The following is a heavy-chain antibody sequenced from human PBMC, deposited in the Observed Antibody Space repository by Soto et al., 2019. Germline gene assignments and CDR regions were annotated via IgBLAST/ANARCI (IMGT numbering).Heavy chain of an antibody. CDR2: IYHSGST. D-gene: IGHD2-15*01. CDR3: AREARGYCSGGSCYYNWFDP. Sequence: SETLSLTCVVSGGSISSGGYSWSWIRQPPGKGLEWIGYIYHSGSTYYNPSLKSRVTISVDRSKNQFSLKLSSVTAADTAVYYCAREARGYCSGGSCYYNWFDPWGQGTLVTVSS. CDR1: GGSISSGGYS. J-gene: IGHJ5*02. V-gene: IGHV4-30-2*01.